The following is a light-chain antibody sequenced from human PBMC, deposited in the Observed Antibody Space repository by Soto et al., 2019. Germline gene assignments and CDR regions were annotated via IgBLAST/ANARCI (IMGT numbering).Light chain of an antibody. CDR2: DAS. V-gene: IGKV3-11*01. CDR3: QPRSNWPALT. CDR1: ESVTTY. Sequence: DIVLTQSPATLSLSPGERATLTCRASESVTTYLAWYRQKPGQPPRLLIYDASKRATGVPVRFSGSGSGTDFTLTISSLEPEDFAIYYCQPRSNWPALTFGGGTKVEIK. J-gene: IGKJ4*01.